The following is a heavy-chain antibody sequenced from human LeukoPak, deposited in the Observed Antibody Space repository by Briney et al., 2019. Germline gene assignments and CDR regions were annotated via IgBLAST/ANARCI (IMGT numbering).Heavy chain of an antibody. CDR1: GFTFSSYV. J-gene: IGHJ4*02. CDR3: ARWRTVTGGGHYFDY. D-gene: IGHD4-17*01. Sequence: GGSLRPSCAASGFTFSSYVMHWVRQAPGKGLEWVAVMSYDGSNKYYADSVKGRFTISRDNSKNTLYLQMNSLRAEATAVYYCARWRTVTGGGHYFDYWGQGTLVTVSS. CDR2: MSYDGSNK. V-gene: IGHV3-33*05.